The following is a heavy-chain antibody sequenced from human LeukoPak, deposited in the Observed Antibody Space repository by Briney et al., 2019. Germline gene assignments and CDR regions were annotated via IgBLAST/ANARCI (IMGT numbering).Heavy chain of an antibody. CDR1: GGTFSSYA. CDR3: ARGGRWSTFDI. Sequence: ASVKVSCKASGGTFSSYAISWVRQATGQGLEWMGWMNPNSGNTGYAQKFQGRVTMTRNTSISTAYMELSSLRSEDTAVYYCARGGRWSTFDIWGQGTLVTVSS. J-gene: IGHJ4*02. CDR2: MNPNSGNT. D-gene: IGHD3-3*01. V-gene: IGHV1-8*02.